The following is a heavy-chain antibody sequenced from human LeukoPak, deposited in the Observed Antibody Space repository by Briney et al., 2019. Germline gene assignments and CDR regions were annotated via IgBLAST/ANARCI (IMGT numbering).Heavy chain of an antibody. Sequence: ASVKVSCKASGYTFTSYDINWVRQATGQGLEGMGWVNPNSGNTGYAQKFQGRVTMTRNTSISTAYMELSSLRSEDTAVYYCAREASDYDFWSGYYSSDHFDYWGQGTLVTVSS. CDR2: VNPNSGNT. J-gene: IGHJ4*02. V-gene: IGHV1-8*01. D-gene: IGHD3-3*01. CDR1: GYTFTSYD. CDR3: AREASDYDFWSGYYSSDHFDY.